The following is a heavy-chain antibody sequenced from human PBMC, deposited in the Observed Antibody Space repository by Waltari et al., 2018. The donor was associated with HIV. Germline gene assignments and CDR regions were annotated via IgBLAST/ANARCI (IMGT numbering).Heavy chain of an antibody. Sequence: QVHLQESGPGLVKPSQTLSLTCTVSGGSISSGGYYWTWIRQHPGKGLEWIGFIHHSGNTFNNPSLKSRVIVSVDTSKNQCALKLNSVTAADTAVYYCAREVGSTIRGLTVASSYFDLWGRGTLVTVSS. J-gene: IGHJ2*01. D-gene: IGHD3-10*01. CDR1: GGSISSGGYY. CDR2: IHHSGNT. CDR3: AREVGSTIRGLTVASSYFDL. V-gene: IGHV4-31*03.